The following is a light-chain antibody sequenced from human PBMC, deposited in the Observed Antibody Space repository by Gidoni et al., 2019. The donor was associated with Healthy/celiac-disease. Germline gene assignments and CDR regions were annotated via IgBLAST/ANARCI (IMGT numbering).Light chain of an antibody. Sequence: DIVMTQSPDSLAVSLGVRATINCKSSQSVLYSSNNKNYLAWYQQKPGQPPKLLIYWASTRESGVPDRFSGSGSGTDFTLTISSLQAEDVAVYYCQQYYSTPLTFXGXTKVXIK. CDR3: QQYYSTPLT. J-gene: IGKJ4*01. V-gene: IGKV4-1*01. CDR2: WAS. CDR1: QSVLYSSNNKNY.